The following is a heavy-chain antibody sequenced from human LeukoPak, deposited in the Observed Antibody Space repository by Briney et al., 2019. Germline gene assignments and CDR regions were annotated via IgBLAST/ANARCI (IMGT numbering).Heavy chain of an antibody. CDR3: AKVTSGSYSPFDY. CDR1: GFTFSTYA. Sequence: PGGSLRLSCAASGFTFSTYAMSWVRQAPGKGLEWVSAISGSGGSTYYADSVKGRFSISRDNSKNTLYLQMNSLRAEDTAVYYCAKVTSGSYSPFDYWGQGTLVTVSS. V-gene: IGHV3-23*01. J-gene: IGHJ4*02. D-gene: IGHD1-26*01. CDR2: ISGSGGST.